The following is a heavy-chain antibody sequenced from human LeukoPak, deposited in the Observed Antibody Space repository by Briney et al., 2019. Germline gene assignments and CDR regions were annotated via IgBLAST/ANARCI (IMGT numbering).Heavy chain of an antibody. CDR3: ARTRTFDY. V-gene: IGHV3-66*02. CDR1: GFTVSSNY. J-gene: IGHJ4*02. CDR2: IYSGGST. Sequence: PGGSLRLSCAASGFTVSSNYMSWVRQAPGKGLEWVSVIYSGGSTYYADSVKGRFTISRDNSKNTLYLQMNSLNAEEPAVYYCARTRTFDYWGQGTLVTVSS.